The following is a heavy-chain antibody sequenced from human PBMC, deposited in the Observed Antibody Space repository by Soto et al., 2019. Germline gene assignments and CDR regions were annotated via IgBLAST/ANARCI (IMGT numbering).Heavy chain of an antibody. V-gene: IGHV3-33*01. J-gene: IGHJ4*02. Sequence: GGSLRLSCAASGFTFSSYGMHWVRQAPGKGLEWVAVIWYDGSNKYYADSVKGRFTISRDNSKNTLYLQMNSLRAEDTAVYYCARDERVVRGVMPPYFDYWGQGTLVTVSS. CDR1: GFTFSSYG. CDR2: IWYDGSNK. D-gene: IGHD3-10*01. CDR3: ARDERVVRGVMPPYFDY.